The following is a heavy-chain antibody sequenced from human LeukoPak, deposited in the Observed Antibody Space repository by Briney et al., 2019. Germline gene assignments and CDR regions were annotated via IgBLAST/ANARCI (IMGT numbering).Heavy chain of an antibody. D-gene: IGHD4-11*01. CDR1: GYTFTTYD. J-gene: IGHJ4*02. CDR3: AREGDSNFDY. CDR2: MNPNSGNT. V-gene: IGHV1-8*01. Sequence: ASVKVSCKASGYTFTTYDINWVRQAPGQGLEWMGWMNPNSGNTGYAQKFQGRLTMTRDTSTTTAYMELSSLRSEDTAVYYCAREGDSNFDYWGQGTLVTVSS.